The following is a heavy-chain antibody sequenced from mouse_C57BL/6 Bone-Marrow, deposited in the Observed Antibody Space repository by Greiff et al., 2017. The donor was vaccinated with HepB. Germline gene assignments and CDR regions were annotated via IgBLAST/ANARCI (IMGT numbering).Heavy chain of an antibody. CDR2: IYPRSGNT. CDR1: GYTFTSYG. V-gene: IGHV1-81*01. D-gene: IGHD4-1*01. CDR3: ARVSNWGFDY. J-gene: IGHJ2*01. Sequence: QVQLQQSGTVLARPGASVKLSCKASGYTFTSYGISWVKQRTGQGLEWIGEIYPRSGNTYYNEKFKGKATLTADKSSSTAYMELRSLTSEDSAVYFCARVSNWGFDYWGQGTTLTVSS.